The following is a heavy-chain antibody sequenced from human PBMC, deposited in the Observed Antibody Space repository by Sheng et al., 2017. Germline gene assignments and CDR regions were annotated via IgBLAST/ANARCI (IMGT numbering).Heavy chain of an antibody. CDR2: ISAYNGNT. V-gene: IGHV1-18*01. CDR1: GYTFTSYG. CDR3: ARDRPNFWSGYYFHNWFDP. Sequence: QVQLVQSGAEVKKPGASVKVSCKASGYTFTSYGISWVRQAPGQGLEWMGWISAYNGNTNYAQKLQGRVTMTTDTSTSTAYMELRSLRSDDTAVYYCARDRPNFWSGYYFHNWFDPWGQGTLVTVSS. J-gene: IGHJ5*02. D-gene: IGHD3-3*01.